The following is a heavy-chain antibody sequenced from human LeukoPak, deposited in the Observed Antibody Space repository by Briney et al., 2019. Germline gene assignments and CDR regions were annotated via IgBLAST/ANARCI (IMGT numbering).Heavy chain of an antibody. D-gene: IGHD6-6*01. Sequence: GGSLRLSCAASGFTFSSYAMSWVRQAPGKGLEWVSTISSSGGYTYYADSVKGRFTISRDNSKNTLYLLLNSLRAEDTAVYYCAKDLREYTSSPRNAFHIWGQGTMVTVSS. J-gene: IGHJ3*02. CDR1: GFTFSSYA. CDR2: ISSSGGYT. V-gene: IGHV3-23*01. CDR3: AKDLREYTSSPRNAFHI.